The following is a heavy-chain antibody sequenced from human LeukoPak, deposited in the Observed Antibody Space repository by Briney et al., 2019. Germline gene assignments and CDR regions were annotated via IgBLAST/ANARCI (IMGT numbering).Heavy chain of an antibody. D-gene: IGHD5-18*01. CDR3: ARPHVSTAYYYYGMDV. CDR1: GYTFTSYD. V-gene: IGHV1-8*01. CDR2: MNPNSGNT. J-gene: IGHJ6*02. Sequence: ASVKVSCKASGYTFTSYDINWVRQATGQGLEWMGWMNPNSGNTGYAQKFQGRVTMTRNTSISTAYMELSSLRSEDTAVYYCARPHVSTAYYYYGMDVWGQGTTVTVSS.